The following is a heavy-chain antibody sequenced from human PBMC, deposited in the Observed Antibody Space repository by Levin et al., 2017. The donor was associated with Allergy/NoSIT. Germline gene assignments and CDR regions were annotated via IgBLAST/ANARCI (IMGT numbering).Heavy chain of an antibody. J-gene: IGHJ4*02. D-gene: IGHD6-19*01. V-gene: IGHV4-31*03. Sequence: LRLSCNVSGTSMNSGGNYWSWIRQHPGKGLEWIAYIYYTGSAGYNPSLKSRVSISVDTSKNQFSLKLTSVTAADTAVYFCATSGAVTGQFDYWGQGTLVTVSS. CDR3: ATSGAVTGQFDY. CDR2: IYYTGSA. CDR1: GTSMNSGGNY.